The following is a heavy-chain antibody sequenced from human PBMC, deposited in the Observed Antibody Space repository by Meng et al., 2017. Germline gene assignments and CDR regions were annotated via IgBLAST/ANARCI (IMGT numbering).Heavy chain of an antibody. CDR1: GSTFSSYT. CDR2: IIPILGIA. CDR3: ARDPHYYDSRGEFDP. V-gene: IGHV1-69*08. Sequence: QVKLCQSGAEVKKPGSSGKVSCKAAGSTFSSYTISWGRQAPGQGLGWMGRIIPILGIANYAQKFQGRVTITADKSTSTAYMELSSLRSEDTAVYYCARDPHYYDSRGEFDPWGQGTLVTVSS. D-gene: IGHD3-22*01. J-gene: IGHJ5*02.